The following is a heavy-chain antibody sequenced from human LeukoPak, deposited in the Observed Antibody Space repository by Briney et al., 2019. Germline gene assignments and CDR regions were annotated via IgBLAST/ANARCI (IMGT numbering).Heavy chain of an antibody. D-gene: IGHD5-24*01. CDR3: VKDLDGYNSDY. Sequence: GGSLRLSCAASGFTFSNYGMHWIRQAPGKGLEWVAFIRYDGNSKYYADSVQGRFTISRDNAKNTLYVQMNSLRTEDTAVYYCVKDLDGYNSDYWGQGTLVTVSS. CDR2: IRYDGNSK. V-gene: IGHV3-30*02. J-gene: IGHJ4*02. CDR1: GFTFSNYG.